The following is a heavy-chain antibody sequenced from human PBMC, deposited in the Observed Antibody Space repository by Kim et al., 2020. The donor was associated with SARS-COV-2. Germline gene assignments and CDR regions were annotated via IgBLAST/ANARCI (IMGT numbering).Heavy chain of an antibody. J-gene: IGHJ2*01. CDR3: ARIRTGYWYFDL. Sequence: YYSKSLKTRLTISKDTSKNQVVLTMTNMDPVDTATYYCARIRTGYWYFDLWGRGTLVTVSS. D-gene: IGHD3-10*01. V-gene: IGHV2-70*01.